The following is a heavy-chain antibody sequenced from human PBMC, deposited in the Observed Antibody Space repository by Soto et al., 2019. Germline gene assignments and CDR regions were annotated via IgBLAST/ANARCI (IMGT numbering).Heavy chain of an antibody. CDR2: IYATGTT. D-gene: IGHD3-16*01. Sequence: PSETLSLTCTVSGASISGFYWSWIRKSAGKGLEWIGRIYATGTTDYNPSLQSRVMMSVDTSKKQFSLKLRSVTAADTAVYYCAREGKKTLRDASDTWGQGISVTVS. V-gene: IGHV4-4*07. CDR3: AREGKKTLRDASDT. CDR1: GASISGFY. J-gene: IGHJ5*02.